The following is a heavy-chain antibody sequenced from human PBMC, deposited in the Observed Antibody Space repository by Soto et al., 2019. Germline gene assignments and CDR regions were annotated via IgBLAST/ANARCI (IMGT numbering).Heavy chain of an antibody. CDR3: ARLTGRRHVFRYDVGLDV. V-gene: IGHV3-11*06. J-gene: IGHJ6*02. D-gene: IGHD1-1*01. Sequence: QVQLEESGGGLVEPGGSLRLSCAASGFRVSDNYMTWIRQAPGKGLEWVSSISSSGGYTNYADSVKGRFTISKDNAKNALSPQMDSLIGEDTALYCCARLTGRRHVFRYDVGLDVWGQGTTVTVSS. CDR2: ISSSGGYT. CDR1: GFRVSDNY.